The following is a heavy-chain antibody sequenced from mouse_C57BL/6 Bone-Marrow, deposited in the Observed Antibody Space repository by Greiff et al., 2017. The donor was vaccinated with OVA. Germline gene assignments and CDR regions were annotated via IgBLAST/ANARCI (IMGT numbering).Heavy chain of an antibody. CDR3: ARGHYYGSSPWFAY. J-gene: IGHJ3*01. D-gene: IGHD1-1*01. V-gene: IGHV1-64*01. Sequence: VQLQQSGAELVKPGASVKLSCKASGYTFTSYWMHWVKQRPGQGLEWIGMIHPNSGSTNYNEKFKSKATLTVDKSSSTAYMQLSSLTSEDSAVYYCARGHYYGSSPWFAYWGQGTLVTVSA. CDR1: GYTFTSYW. CDR2: IHPNSGST.